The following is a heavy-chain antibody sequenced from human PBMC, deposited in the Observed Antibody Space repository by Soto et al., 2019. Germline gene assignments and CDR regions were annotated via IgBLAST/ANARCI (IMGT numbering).Heavy chain of an antibody. J-gene: IGHJ3*02. Sequence: GASVKVSCKASGYTFTSFGISWVRQAPGPGLEWMGWRSAYNSDTHYAQKFQGRVTLITDKSTSTAYMELRSLKTEDTAVYYCTWLVFDAFTIWGQGAMVTVSS. CDR1: GYTFTSFG. D-gene: IGHD6-6*01. CDR2: RSAYNSDT. V-gene: IGHV1-18*01. CDR3: TWLVFDAFTI.